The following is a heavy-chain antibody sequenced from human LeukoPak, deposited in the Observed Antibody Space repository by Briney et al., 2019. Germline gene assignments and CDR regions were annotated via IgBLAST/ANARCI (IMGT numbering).Heavy chain of an antibody. Sequence: GGSLRLSCAASGFTFSNAWMSWVRQAPGKGLEWVGRIKSKTDGGTTDYAAPVKGRFTISRDDSKNTLYLQMNSLKTEDTAVYYCTTEYSSSLDAFDIWGQGTMVTVSS. D-gene: IGHD6-6*01. J-gene: IGHJ3*02. CDR2: IKSKTDGGTT. CDR3: TTEYSSSLDAFDI. CDR1: GFTFSNAW. V-gene: IGHV3-15*01.